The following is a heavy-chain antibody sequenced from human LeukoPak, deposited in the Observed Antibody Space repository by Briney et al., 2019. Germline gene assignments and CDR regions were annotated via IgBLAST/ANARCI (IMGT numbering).Heavy chain of an antibody. V-gene: IGHV3-30*18. CDR1: GFTFSSYG. CDR2: ISYDGSNK. J-gene: IGHJ4*02. CDR3: AKDVSSSWQYDY. Sequence: PGRSLRLSCAASGFTFSSYGMHWVRQAPGKGLEWVAVISYDGSNKYYADSVKGRSTISRDNSKNTLYLQMNSLRAEDTAVYYCAKDVSSSWQYDYWGQGTLVTVSS. D-gene: IGHD6-13*01.